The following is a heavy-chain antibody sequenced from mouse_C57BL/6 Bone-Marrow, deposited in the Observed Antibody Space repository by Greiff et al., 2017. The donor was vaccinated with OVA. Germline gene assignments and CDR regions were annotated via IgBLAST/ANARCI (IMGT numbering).Heavy chain of an antibody. CDR1: GFTFSSYA. CDR3: ARGDLPWFAY. J-gene: IGHJ3*01. D-gene: IGHD2-1*01. V-gene: IGHV5-4*01. Sequence: EVQGVEPGGGLVKPGGSLKLSCAASGFTFSSYAMSWVRQTPEKRLEWVATISDGGSYTYYPDNVKGRFTISRDNAKNNLYLQMSHLKSEDTAMYYCARGDLPWFAYWGQGTLVTVSA. CDR2: ISDGGSYT.